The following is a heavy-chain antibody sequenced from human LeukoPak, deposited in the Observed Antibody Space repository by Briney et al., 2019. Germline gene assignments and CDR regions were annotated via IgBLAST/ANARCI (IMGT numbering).Heavy chain of an antibody. CDR2: ISSGGSST. CDR1: GFTFSRYW. D-gene: IGHD5-24*01. J-gene: IGHJ4*02. V-gene: IGHV3-74*01. CDR3: ASGMAGYFDL. Sequence: GGSLRLSCAASGFTFSRYWMYWVRQAPGKGLVWVSRISSGGSSTSYADSVKGRFTISRDNAKNTLYLQMNSLRAEDTAVYYCASGMAGYFDLWGQGTLVTVSS.